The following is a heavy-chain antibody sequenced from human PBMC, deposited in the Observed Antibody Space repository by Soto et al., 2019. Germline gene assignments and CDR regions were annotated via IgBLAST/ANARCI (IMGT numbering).Heavy chain of an antibody. V-gene: IGHV1-2*04. J-gene: IGHJ5*02. CDR3: AIEVTGTPSGLFAP. CDR1: GYTFTGYD. CDR2: INPNSGGT. Sequence: GAAVKVSCKASGYTFTGYDMHWVRQAPGQGLEWMGWINPNSGGTNYAQKFQGWVTMTRDTSISTAYMELSRLRSDDTAVYYCAIEVTGTPSGLFAPRGQGTLVTVSS. D-gene: IGHD1-7*01.